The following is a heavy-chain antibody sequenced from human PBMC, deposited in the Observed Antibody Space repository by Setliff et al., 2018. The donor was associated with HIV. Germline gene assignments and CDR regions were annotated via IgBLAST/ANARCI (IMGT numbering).Heavy chain of an antibody. V-gene: IGHV1-18*01. CDR1: GDTFNNCA. Sequence: GASVKVSCKASGDTFNNCAVTWVRQAPGQGLEWMGWISAYNGNTNYAQKLQGRVTMTTDTSTSTAYMELRSLSSDDTAVYYCARARLQGIVTAVGPRDNCLDPWGQGTRVTVSS. D-gene: IGHD1-26*01. CDR3: ARARLQGIVTAVGPRDNCLDP. CDR2: ISAYNGNT. J-gene: IGHJ5*02.